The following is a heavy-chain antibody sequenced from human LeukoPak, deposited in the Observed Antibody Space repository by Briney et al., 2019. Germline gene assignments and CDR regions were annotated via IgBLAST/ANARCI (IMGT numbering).Heavy chain of an antibody. D-gene: IGHD1-14*01. CDR1: GYTFTVFY. CDR3: ARSKVYPNDY. Sequence: ASVKVSCKASGYTFTVFYMHWVRQAPGQRLEWMGWINPNSGGTNYAQKFQGRVTMTRDTSISTVYMELSRLRSDDTAVYYCARSKVYPNDYWGQGTLVTVSS. CDR2: INPNSGGT. J-gene: IGHJ4*02. V-gene: IGHV1-2*02.